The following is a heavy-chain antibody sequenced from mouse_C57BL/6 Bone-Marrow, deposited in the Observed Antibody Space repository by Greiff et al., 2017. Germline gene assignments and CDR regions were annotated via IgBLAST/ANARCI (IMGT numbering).Heavy chain of an antibody. CDR3: TSHYYGSSYDYFDY. CDR1: GFNIKDDY. D-gene: IGHD1-1*01. Sequence: EVKVEESGAELVRPGASVKLSCTASGFNIKDDYMHWVKQRPEQGLEWIGWIDPENGDTEYASKFQGKATITADTSSNTAYLQLSSLTSEDTAVYYCTSHYYGSSYDYFDYWGQGTTLTVSS. V-gene: IGHV14-4*01. J-gene: IGHJ2*01. CDR2: IDPENGDT.